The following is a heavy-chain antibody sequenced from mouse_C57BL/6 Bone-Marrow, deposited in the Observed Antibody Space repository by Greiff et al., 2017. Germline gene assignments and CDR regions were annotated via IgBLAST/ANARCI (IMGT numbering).Heavy chain of an antibody. D-gene: IGHD2-9*01. V-gene: IGHV1-75*01. CDR1: GYTFTDYY. Sequence: QVQLQQSGPELVKPGASVKISCKASGYTFTDYYINWVKQRPGQGLEWIGWIFPGSGSTYYNEKFKGKATLTVDTSSSTAYMLLSSLTSEASAVYFCARSRSYYGYGGGAFDYWGQGTTLTVSS. CDR2: IFPGSGST. CDR3: ARSRSYYGYGGGAFDY. J-gene: IGHJ2*01.